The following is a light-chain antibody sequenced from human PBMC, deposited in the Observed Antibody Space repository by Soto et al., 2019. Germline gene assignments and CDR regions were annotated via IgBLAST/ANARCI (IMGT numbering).Light chain of an antibody. V-gene: IGKV1-39*01. CDR2: AAS. CDR3: LQSNPSPFT. CDR1: QSISSY. Sequence: IQITQSPSSLSASVGDRVTITCRASQSISSYLNWYQQKPGKAPKLLIYAASSLQSGVPSRFSGSGSGTDFTLTISSLHPEYFATYHCLQSNPSPFTSG. J-gene: IGKJ3*01.